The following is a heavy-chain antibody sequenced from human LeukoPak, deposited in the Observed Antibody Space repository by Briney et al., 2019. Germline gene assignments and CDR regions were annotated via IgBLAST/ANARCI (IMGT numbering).Heavy chain of an antibody. Sequence: SETLSLTCTVSGGSISSYYWSWIRQPAGKGLEWIGRIYTSGSTNYNPSLKSRVTMSVDTSKNQFSLKLSSVTAADTAVYYCARDRDTHYDFWSGYLRYYYYMDVWGKGTTVTVSS. CDR2: IYTSGST. J-gene: IGHJ6*03. D-gene: IGHD3-3*01. CDR3: ARDRDTHYDFWSGYLRYYYYMDV. CDR1: GGSISSYY. V-gene: IGHV4-4*07.